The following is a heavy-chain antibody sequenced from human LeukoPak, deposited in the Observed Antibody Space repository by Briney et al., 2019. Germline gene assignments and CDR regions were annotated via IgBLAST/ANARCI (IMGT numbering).Heavy chain of an antibody. V-gene: IGHV1-69*01. CDR3: ASPYCSGGSCYSSLDY. Sequence: SVKVSCKASGGTFSSYAISWVRQAPGQGLGWMGGIIPIFGTANYAQKFQGRVTITADESTSTAYMELSSLRSEDTAVYYCASPYCSGGSCYSSLDYWGQGTLVTVSS. D-gene: IGHD2-15*01. CDR1: GGTFSSYA. CDR2: IIPIFGTA. J-gene: IGHJ4*02.